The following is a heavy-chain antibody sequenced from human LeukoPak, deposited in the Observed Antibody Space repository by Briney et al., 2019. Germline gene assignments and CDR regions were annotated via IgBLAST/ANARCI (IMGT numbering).Heavy chain of an antibody. V-gene: IGHV4-31*03. D-gene: IGHD2-2*01. CDR2: IYYSGST. Sequence: SQTLSLTCTVSGGSISSGGYYWSWIRQHPGKGLEWIGYIYYSGSTYYNPSLKSRVTISVDTSKNQLSLKLSSVTAADTAVYYCARTPAAIGYYFDYWGQGTLVTVSS. CDR3: ARTPAAIGYYFDY. CDR1: GGSISSGGYY. J-gene: IGHJ4*02.